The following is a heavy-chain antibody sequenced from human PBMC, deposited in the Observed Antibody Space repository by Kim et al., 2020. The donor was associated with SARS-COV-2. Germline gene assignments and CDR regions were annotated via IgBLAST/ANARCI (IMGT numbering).Heavy chain of an antibody. V-gene: IGHV4-4*09. D-gene: IGHD6-13*01. CDR2: GST. J-gene: IGHJ4*02. CDR3: ASGTGIAAY. Sequence: GSTNYNPSLKSRVTISVDTSKNQFSLKLSSVTAADTAVYYCASGTGIAAYWGQGTLVTVSS.